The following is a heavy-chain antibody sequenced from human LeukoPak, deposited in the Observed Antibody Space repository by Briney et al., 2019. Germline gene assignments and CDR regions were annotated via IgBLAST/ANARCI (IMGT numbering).Heavy chain of an antibody. Sequence: SETLSLTCTVSGGSISNYYWSWIRQPPGKGLEWIGYIYYSGSTNYNPSLKSRVTISVDTSKNQFSLKLSSVTAADTAVYYCARVTTLYYGSGSYYPYFDYWGQGTLVTVSS. CDR1: GGSISNYY. CDR3: ARVTTLYYGSGSYYPYFDY. CDR2: IYYSGST. J-gene: IGHJ4*02. V-gene: IGHV4-59*01. D-gene: IGHD3-10*01.